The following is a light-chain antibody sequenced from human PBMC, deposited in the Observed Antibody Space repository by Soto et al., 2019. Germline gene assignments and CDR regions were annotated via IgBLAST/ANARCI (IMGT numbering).Light chain of an antibody. Sequence: QSVLTQTPSASGTPGLRVTISCSGSSSNIGSNYVYWYQQLPETAPKLLIYRNDQRPSGVPDRFSGSKSDTSASLAISGLRSEDEADYYCAAWDDSLSGYVFGTGTKVTVL. CDR2: RND. J-gene: IGLJ1*01. V-gene: IGLV1-47*01. CDR1: SSNIGSNY. CDR3: AAWDDSLSGYV.